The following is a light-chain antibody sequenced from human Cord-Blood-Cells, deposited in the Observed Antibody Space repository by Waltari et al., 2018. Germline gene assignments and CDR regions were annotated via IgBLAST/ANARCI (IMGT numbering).Light chain of an antibody. CDR2: DAS. Sequence: ETVLTQSPVTLSLSPEHSATLPCRAIQSVSSSLAWSQQKPGQAPRLLIYDASNRATGIPARFSGSGSGTDFTLTISSLEPEDFAVYYCQQRSNWLTFGGGTKVEIK. V-gene: IGKV3-11*01. J-gene: IGKJ4*01. CDR3: QQRSNWLT. CDR1: QSVSSS.